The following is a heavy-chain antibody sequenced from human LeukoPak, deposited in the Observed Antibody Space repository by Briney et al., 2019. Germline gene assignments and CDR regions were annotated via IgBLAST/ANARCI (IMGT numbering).Heavy chain of an antibody. D-gene: IGHD3-10*01. CDR1: GGSISSGDYY. CDR3: ASSPYYYGSGSYYNYYYYYGMDV. CDR2: IYYSGGT. J-gene: IGHJ6*02. Sequence: SETLSLTCTVSGGSISSGDYYWSWIRQPPGKGLEWIGYIYYSGGTYYNPSLKSRVTISVDTSKNQFSLKLSSVTAADTAVYYCASSPYYYGSGSYYNYYYYYGMDVWGQGTTVTVSS. V-gene: IGHV4-30-4*01.